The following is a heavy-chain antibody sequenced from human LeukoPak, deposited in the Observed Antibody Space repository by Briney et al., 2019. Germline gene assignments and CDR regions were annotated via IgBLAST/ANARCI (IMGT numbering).Heavy chain of an antibody. J-gene: IGHJ3*02. D-gene: IGHD2/OR15-2a*01. V-gene: IGHV1-2*02. Sequence: EASVKVSCKTSGYTFTANYMQWVRQAPGQGLEWMGWINPNSGGTRYAQKFQGRVTMTRDTSISTAYMELSRLRSDDTAVYYCARYRCKTTSGYEDTDAFDMWGQGTMVTVSS. CDR3: ARYRCKTTSGYEDTDAFDM. CDR1: GYTFTANY. CDR2: INPNSGGT.